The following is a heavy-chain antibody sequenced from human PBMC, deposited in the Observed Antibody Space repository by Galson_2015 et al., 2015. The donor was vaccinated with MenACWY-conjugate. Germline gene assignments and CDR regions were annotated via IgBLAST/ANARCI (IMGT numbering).Heavy chain of an antibody. D-gene: IGHD3-16*01. CDR3: VKGVRLRGTPKSHYDY. J-gene: IGHJ4*02. CDR1: GFTFSNDA. V-gene: IGHV3-23*01. CDR2: ISGTSGHI. Sequence: SLRLSCAASGFTFSNDAMGWVRQAPGKGLQWVSVISGTSGHIYYANSVKGRFTISRDNSKNTLYLQMNSLRAEDTAVYYCVKGVRLRGTPKSHYDYWGRGTLVTVSS.